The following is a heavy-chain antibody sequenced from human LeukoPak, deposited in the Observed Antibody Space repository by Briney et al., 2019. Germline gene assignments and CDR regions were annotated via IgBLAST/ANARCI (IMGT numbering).Heavy chain of an antibody. J-gene: IGHJ6*02. CDR1: GYTFTSYD. CDR2: MNPNSGNT. CDR3: ARSPTLYGSGIYGMDV. V-gene: IGHV1-8*03. Sequence: ASVKVSCKASGYTFTSYDINWARQATGQGLEWMGWMNPNSGNTGYAQKFQGRVTITRNTSISTAYMELSSLRSEDTAVYYCARSPTLYGSGIYGMDVWGQGTTVTVSS. D-gene: IGHD3-10*01.